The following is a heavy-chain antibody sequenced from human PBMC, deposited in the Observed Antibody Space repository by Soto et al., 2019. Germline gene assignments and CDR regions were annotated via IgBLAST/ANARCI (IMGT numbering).Heavy chain of an antibody. Sequence: SETLSLTCTVSGGSISSGPYYWGWIRQPPGKGLEWIGTIYYSGSTYYDPSLKSRVTMSVDTSKNQFSLKLRSVTAADTAVYYCARENRGAMTTYDYWGQGTLVTVSS. CDR1: GGSISSGPYY. CDR3: ARENRGAMTTYDY. CDR2: IYYSGST. V-gene: IGHV4-39*07. D-gene: IGHD4-4*01. J-gene: IGHJ4*02.